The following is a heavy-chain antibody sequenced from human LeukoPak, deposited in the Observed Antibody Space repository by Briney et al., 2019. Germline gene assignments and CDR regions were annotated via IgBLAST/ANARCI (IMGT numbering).Heavy chain of an antibody. V-gene: IGHV3-7*01. D-gene: IGHD4-23*01. J-gene: IGHJ4*02. CDR1: GFTFSSYW. Sequence: GGSLRLSCAASGFTFSSYWMSWVRQAPGKGLEWVANIKQDGSEKYYVDSVKGRFTISRDNAKNSLYLQMNSVRAEDTAVYYCARVGTMTTVVRSEDYWGQGTLVTVSS. CDR2: IKQDGSEK. CDR3: ARVGTMTTVVRSEDY.